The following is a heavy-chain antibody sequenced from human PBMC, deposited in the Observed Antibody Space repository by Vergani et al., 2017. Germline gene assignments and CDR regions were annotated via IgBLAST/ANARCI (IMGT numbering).Heavy chain of an antibody. CDR2: IYSTGST. CDR1: GGSFNTYY. D-gene: IGHD3-9*01. Sequence: QVQLEESGPGLVKPSETLSLTCTVSGGSFNTYYWSWIRQSPGKGLEWIGYIYSTGSTNYNPSLNSRVTMSVDTSKNQFSLKLRSVTAADTDVYFCARVMYRDEASTGYRLEGMDIWGQGTTVTISS. J-gene: IGHJ6*02. CDR3: ARVMYRDEASTGYRLEGMDI. V-gene: IGHV4-59*13.